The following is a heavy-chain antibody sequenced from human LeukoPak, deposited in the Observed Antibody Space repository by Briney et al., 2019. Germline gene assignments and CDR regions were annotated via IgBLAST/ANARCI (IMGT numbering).Heavy chain of an antibody. CDR1: GGSISSYY. J-gene: IGHJ6*03. V-gene: IGHV4-59*01. CDR3: ATCSSTSCYANNYYYYMDV. Sequence: SETLSLTCIVSGGSISSYYWSWIRQPPGKGLEWIGYIYYSGSTNYNPSLKSRVTISVDTSKNQSSLKLSSVTAADTAVYYCATCSSTSCYANNYYYYMDVWGKGTTVTVSS. D-gene: IGHD2-2*01. CDR2: IYYSGST.